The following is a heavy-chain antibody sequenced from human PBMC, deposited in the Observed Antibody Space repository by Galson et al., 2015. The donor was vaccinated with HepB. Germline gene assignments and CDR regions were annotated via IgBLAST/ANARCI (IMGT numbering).Heavy chain of an antibody. V-gene: IGHV3-74*01. Sequence: SLRLSCAASGFTFSSYWMHWVRQAPGEGLVWVSRMNSDGSSTNYADSVKGRFTISRDNAKNTLYLQMNSLRAEDTAVYYCARDLEATFDYWGQGTLVTVSS. CDR3: ARDLEATFDY. CDR2: MNSDGSST. J-gene: IGHJ4*02. CDR1: GFTFSSYW.